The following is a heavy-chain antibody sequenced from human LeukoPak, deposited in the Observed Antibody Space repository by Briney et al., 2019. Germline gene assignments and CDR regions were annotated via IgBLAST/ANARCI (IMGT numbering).Heavy chain of an antibody. CDR2: ISGSGGST. J-gene: IGHJ4*02. CDR1: GFTFSSYA. Sequence: GGSLTLSCAASGFTFSSYAMSWVRQAPGKGLEWGSAISGSGGSTYYAHCVQGRFTSSRDNSKNTLYLQMNSLRAEDTAVYYCAKSIQLIPQYYFDYWRQGGLVTVSS. D-gene: IGHD5-18*01. V-gene: IGHV3-23*01. CDR3: AKSIQLIPQYYFDY.